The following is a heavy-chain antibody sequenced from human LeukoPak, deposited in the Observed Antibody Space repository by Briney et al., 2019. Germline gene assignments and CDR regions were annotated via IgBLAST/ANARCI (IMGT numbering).Heavy chain of an antibody. J-gene: IGHJ4*02. CDR1: GITFRSSS. CDR3: AQPDF. Sequence: GGSRRLSCIASGITFRSSSMHWVRQAPGKGLEWLAFIRFDGSTEYYADSVKGRFTVSRDNSKSTLYLQMNSLRAEDTAVYYCAQPDFWGQGTLVTVSS. V-gene: IGHV3-30*02. CDR2: IRFDGSTE.